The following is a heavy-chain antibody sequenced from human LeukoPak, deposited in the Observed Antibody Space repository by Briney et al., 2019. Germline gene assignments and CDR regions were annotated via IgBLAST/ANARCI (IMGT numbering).Heavy chain of an antibody. CDR3: ARSALLELRGFDY. CDR2: ISSSSSTI. J-gene: IGHJ4*02. D-gene: IGHD3-10*01. V-gene: IGHV3-48*01. CDR1: GFTFSSYS. Sequence: PGGSLRLSCAASGFTFSSYSMNWVRQAPGKGLEWVSYISSSSSTIYYADSVKGRFTISRDNSKNTLYLQMNSLRAEDTAVYYCARSALLELRGFDYWGQGTLVTVSS.